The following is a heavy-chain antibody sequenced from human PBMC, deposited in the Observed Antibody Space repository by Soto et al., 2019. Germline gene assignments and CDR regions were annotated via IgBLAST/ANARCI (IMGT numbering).Heavy chain of an antibody. D-gene: IGHD3-10*01. CDR1: GFTFDDYA. CDR2: ISWNSGSI. J-gene: IGHJ6*02. Sequence: EVQLVESGGGLVQPGRSLRLSCAASGFTFDDYAMHWVRQAPGKGLEWVSGISWNSGSIGYADSVKGRFTISRDNAKNSLYLQMNSRRAEDTALYYWAKDAITMVRGVISYYGMDVWGQGTTVTVSS. CDR3: AKDAITMVRGVISYYGMDV. V-gene: IGHV3-9*01.